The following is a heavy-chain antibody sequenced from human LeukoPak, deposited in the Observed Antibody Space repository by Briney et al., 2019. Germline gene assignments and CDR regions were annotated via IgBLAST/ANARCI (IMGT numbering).Heavy chain of an antibody. J-gene: IGHJ4*02. CDR1: GGSISIYY. Sequence: SETLSLTCTVSGGSISIYYWSWIRQPAGKGLEWIGRIYTSGSTNYNPSLKSRVTMSVDTSKNQFSLNLNSVTAADTAVYYCARGPTTVTRAFDYWGQGTLVTVSS. CDR3: ARGPTTVTRAFDY. V-gene: IGHV4-4*07. CDR2: IYTSGST. D-gene: IGHD4-17*01.